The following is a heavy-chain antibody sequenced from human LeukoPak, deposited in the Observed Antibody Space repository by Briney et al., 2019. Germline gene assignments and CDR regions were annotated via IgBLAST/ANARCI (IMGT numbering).Heavy chain of an antibody. J-gene: IGHJ4*02. CDR1: GGTFSSYA. CDR2: IIPIFGTA. D-gene: IGHD4-17*01. V-gene: IGHV1-69*13. CDR3: ARLSYGDLYFDY. Sequence: SVKVSCKASGGTFSSYAISWVRQAPGQGLEWMGGIIPIFGTANYTQKFQGRVTITADESTSTAYMELSSLRSEDTAVYYCARLSYGDLYFDYWGQGTLVTVSS.